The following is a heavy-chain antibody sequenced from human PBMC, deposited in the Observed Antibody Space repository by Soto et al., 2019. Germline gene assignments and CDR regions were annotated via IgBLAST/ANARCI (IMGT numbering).Heavy chain of an antibody. CDR3: AREVYDSSGYDDAFEI. CDR1: GDSVSSNSAA. Sequence: SQTLSLTCAISGDSVSSNSAAWNWIRQSPSRGLEWLGRTYYRSKWYNDYAVSVKSRITINPDTSKNQFSLQLNSVTPEDTAVYYCAREVYDSSGYDDAFEIWGQGTMVTVSS. J-gene: IGHJ3*02. V-gene: IGHV6-1*01. D-gene: IGHD3-22*01. CDR2: TYYRSKWYN.